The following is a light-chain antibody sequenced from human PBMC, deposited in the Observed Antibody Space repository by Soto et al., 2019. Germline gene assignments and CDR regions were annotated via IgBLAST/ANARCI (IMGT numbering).Light chain of an antibody. CDR3: QQRSNWPLT. J-gene: IGKJ4*01. V-gene: IGKV3-11*01. Sequence: EIVLTLSPATLSLSPGESATLSCRASQSVSSYLAWYQQKLGQAPRLLIYDASNRATGIPARFSGSGSGTDFPCTITSLEPEDFAVYYWQQRSNWPLTFGGGTKVEIK. CDR1: QSVSSY. CDR2: DAS.